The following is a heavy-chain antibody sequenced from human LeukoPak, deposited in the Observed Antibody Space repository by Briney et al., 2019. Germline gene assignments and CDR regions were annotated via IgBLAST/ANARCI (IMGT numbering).Heavy chain of an antibody. J-gene: IGHJ5*01. D-gene: IGHD3-10*01. CDR3: ARDPFGALDS. CDR2: ISTSGRTI. CDR1: GFIFGSFE. V-gene: IGHV3-48*03. Sequence: GGSLRLSCAASGFIFGSFEMNWVRQAPGKGLEWVSYISTSGRTIHYADSVKGRFTISRDNAKNSLFLQMNSLRAEDTAVYYCARDPFGALDSWGQGALVTVSS.